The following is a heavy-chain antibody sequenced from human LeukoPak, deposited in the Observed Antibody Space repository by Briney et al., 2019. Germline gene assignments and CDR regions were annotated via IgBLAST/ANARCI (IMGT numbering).Heavy chain of an antibody. V-gene: IGHV4-34*01. CDR1: GGSFSGYY. CDR2: INHSGST. D-gene: IGHD3-9*01. Sequence: SETLSLTCAVYGGSFSGYYWSWIRQPPGKGLEWIGEINHSGSTNYNPSLKSRVTISVDTSKNQFSLKLSSVTAADTAVYYCARANYDILTGCYKRKPKFDYWGQGTLVTVSS. CDR3: ARANYDILTGCYKRKPKFDY. J-gene: IGHJ4*02.